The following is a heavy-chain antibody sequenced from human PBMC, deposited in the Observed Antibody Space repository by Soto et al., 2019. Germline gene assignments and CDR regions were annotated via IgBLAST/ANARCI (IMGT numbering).Heavy chain of an antibody. Sequence: ASVKVSCKASGHTFTSYGISWVRQAPGQGLEWMGWISAYNGNTNYAQKLQGRVTMTTDTSTSTAYMELRSLRSDDTAVYYCARDKTLGYCTNGVCLGTYNWFDPWGQGTLVTVSS. D-gene: IGHD2-8*01. CDR2: ISAYNGNT. J-gene: IGHJ5*02. CDR3: ARDKTLGYCTNGVCLGTYNWFDP. V-gene: IGHV1-18*01. CDR1: GHTFTSYG.